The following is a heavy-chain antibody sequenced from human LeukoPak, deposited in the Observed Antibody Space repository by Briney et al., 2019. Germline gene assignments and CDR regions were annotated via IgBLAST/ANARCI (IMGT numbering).Heavy chain of an antibody. J-gene: IGHJ4*02. CDR2: IYYSVST. CDR3: AGNSRDGYSLDY. D-gene: IGHD5-24*01. V-gene: IGHV4-39*07. CDR1: GGSISSSSYY. Sequence: SETLSLTCTVSGGSISSSSYYWGWIRQPPGKGLEWIGSIYYSVSTYYNPSLKSRVTISVDTSKNQFSLELSSVTAADTAVYYCAGNSRDGYSLDYWGQGTLVTVSS.